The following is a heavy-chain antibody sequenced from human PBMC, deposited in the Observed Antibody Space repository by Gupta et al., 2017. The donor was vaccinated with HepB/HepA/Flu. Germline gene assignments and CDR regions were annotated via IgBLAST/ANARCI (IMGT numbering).Heavy chain of an antibody. J-gene: IGHJ3*02. D-gene: IGHD6-13*01. V-gene: IGHV4-59*01. CDR1: GGSISSYY. CDR2: IYYSGST. CDR3: ARQNSSSWYSDAFDI. Sequence: QVQLQESGPGLVKPSETLSLTCTVPGGSISSYYWSWIRQPPGKGLEWIGYIYYSGSTNYNPSLKSRVTISVDTSKNQFSLKLSSVTAADTAVYYCARQNSSSWYSDAFDIWGQGTMVTVSS.